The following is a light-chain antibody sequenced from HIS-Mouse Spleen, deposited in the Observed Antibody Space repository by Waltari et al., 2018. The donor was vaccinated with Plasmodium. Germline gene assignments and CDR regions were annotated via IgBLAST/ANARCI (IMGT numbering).Light chain of an antibody. CDR1: SSDVGGYNY. V-gene: IGLV2-8*01. Sequence: QSALTQPPSASGSPGQSVTIPCTGTSSDVGGYNYDSWYQPPPGKAPKLMIYEVSKRPSGVPDRFSGSKSGNTASLTVSGLQAEDEADYYCSSYAGSNNLVFGGGTKLTVL. J-gene: IGLJ2*01. CDR3: SSYAGSNNLV. CDR2: EVS.